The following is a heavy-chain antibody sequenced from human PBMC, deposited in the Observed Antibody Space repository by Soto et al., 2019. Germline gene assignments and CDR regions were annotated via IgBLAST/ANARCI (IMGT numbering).Heavy chain of an antibody. Sequence: SETLSLTCTVSGGSISSYYWSWIRQPPGKGLEWIGYIYYSGSTNHNPSLKSRVTISVDTSKNQFSLKLSSVTAADTAVYYCARAPAPLYSSGWYYFDYWGQGTLVTVS. D-gene: IGHD6-13*01. V-gene: IGHV4-59*01. J-gene: IGHJ4*02. CDR3: ARAPAPLYSSGWYYFDY. CDR2: IYYSGST. CDR1: GGSISSYY.